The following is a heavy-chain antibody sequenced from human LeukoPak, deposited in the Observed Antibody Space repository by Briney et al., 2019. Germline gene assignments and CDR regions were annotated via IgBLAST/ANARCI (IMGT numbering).Heavy chain of an antibody. CDR2: ISGSGGST. Sequence: GGSLRLSCEGSAFIFSGHWMNWVRQTPGKGLEWVSGISGSGGSTYNADSVKGRFTISRDNSKNTLYLQMNSLRAEDTAVYYCAKVDYGDYWGQGTLVTVSS. V-gene: IGHV3-23*01. CDR1: AFIFSGHW. CDR3: AKVDYGDY. J-gene: IGHJ4*02.